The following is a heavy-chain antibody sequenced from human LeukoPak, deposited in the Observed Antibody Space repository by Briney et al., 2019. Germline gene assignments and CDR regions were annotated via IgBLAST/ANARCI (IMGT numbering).Heavy chain of an antibody. CDR3: ARGLYSSGWFFDY. J-gene: IGHJ4*02. CDR2: INHSGST. D-gene: IGHD6-19*01. Sequence: SETLSLTCAVYGGPFSGYYWSWIRQPPGKGLEWIGEINHSGSTNYNPSLKSRVTISVDTSKNQFSLKLSSVTAADTAVYYCARGLYSSGWFFDYWGQGTLVTVSS. V-gene: IGHV4-34*01. CDR1: GGPFSGYY.